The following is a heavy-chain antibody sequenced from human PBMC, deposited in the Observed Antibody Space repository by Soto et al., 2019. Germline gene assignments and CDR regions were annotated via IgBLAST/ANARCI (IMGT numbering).Heavy chain of an antibody. Sequence: PSETLSLTCTVSGGSISSGGYYWSWIRQHPGKGLEWIGYIYYSGSTYYNPSLKSRVTISVDTSKNQFSLKLSSVTAADTAVYYCARERVEPAASLSGMDVWGQGTTVTVSS. CDR2: IYYSGST. J-gene: IGHJ6*02. V-gene: IGHV4-31*03. CDR1: GGSISSGGYY. D-gene: IGHD2-2*01. CDR3: ARERVEPAASLSGMDV.